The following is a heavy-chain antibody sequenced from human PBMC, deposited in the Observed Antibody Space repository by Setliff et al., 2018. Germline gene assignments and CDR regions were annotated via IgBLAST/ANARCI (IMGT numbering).Heavy chain of an antibody. CDR1: GYAFINYY. Sequence: VSCKASGYAFINYYMFWVRQAPGQGPEWMGTINTGGGSASIVDQFQGRVTMTRDTSTSTVYLELNSLRSDDTAVYYCVRGGLAAAGKKGVFEHWGQGTLVTVSS. CDR3: VRGGLAAAGKKGVFEH. D-gene: IGHD6-13*01. J-gene: IGHJ4*02. V-gene: IGHV1-46*01. CDR2: INTGGGSA.